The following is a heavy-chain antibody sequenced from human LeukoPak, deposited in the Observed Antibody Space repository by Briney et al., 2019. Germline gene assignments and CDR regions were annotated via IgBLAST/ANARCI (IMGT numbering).Heavy chain of an antibody. D-gene: IGHD3-22*01. Sequence: PSETLSLTCAVYGGSFSGYYWSWIRQPPGKGLEWIGEINHSGSTNYNPSLKSRVTISVDTSKNQFSLKLSSVTAADTAVYYCARVSSYDSSVPTITDYFDYWGQGTLVTVSS. CDR2: INHSGST. CDR1: GGSFSGYY. CDR3: ARVSSYDSSVPTITDYFDY. J-gene: IGHJ4*02. V-gene: IGHV4-34*01.